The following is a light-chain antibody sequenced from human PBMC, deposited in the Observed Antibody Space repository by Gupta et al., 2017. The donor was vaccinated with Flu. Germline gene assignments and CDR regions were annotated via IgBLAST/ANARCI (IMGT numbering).Light chain of an antibody. V-gene: IGLV3-1*01. CDR3: QAWNSSTVV. CDR2: QDS. Sequence: SYELTPQPSVSVSPGQTASITCSGDKCADKYACWHQQKPAPSLLLVIYQDSNRPSRIPVRFSGSDSATTATLTISETEAVDDYYYDSQAWNSSTVVFGGGTKLTVL. J-gene: IGLJ2*01. CDR1: KCADKY.